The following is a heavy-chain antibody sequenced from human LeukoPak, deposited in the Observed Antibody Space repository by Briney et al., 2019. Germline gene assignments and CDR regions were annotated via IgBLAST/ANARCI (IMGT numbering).Heavy chain of an antibody. V-gene: IGHV4-38-2*01. CDR2: IYHTGST. Sequence: PSETLSLTCGVSGYSISRGYYWGWLRPPPGNGLEWIGNIYHTGSTYYNPSLRSRVTISVDTAKNQFFLNLTSVTAADTAVYYCARGLEGYSAGWSRFFEYWGQGTLATVSS. J-gene: IGHJ4*02. CDR3: ARGLEGYSAGWSRFFEY. D-gene: IGHD6-19*01. CDR1: GYSISRGYY.